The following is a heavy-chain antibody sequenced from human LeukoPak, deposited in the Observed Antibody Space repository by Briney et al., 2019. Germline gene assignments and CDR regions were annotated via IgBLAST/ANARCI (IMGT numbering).Heavy chain of an antibody. V-gene: IGHV3-30*04. D-gene: IGHD3-10*01. J-gene: IGHJ4*02. Sequence: GGSLRLSCAASGFTFSSYAMHWVRQAPGKGLEWVAVISYDGSNKYYADSVKGRFTISRDNSKNTLYLQMNSLRAEDTAVYYCARRRNYGSGSYRVYFDYWGQGTLVTVSS. CDR1: GFTFSSYA. CDR2: ISYDGSNK. CDR3: ARRRNYGSGSYRVYFDY.